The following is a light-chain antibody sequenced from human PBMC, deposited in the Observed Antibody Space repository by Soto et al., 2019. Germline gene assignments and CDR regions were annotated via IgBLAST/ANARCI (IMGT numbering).Light chain of an antibody. V-gene: IGKV3D-15*01. CDR1: QTVLTN. J-gene: IGKJ1*01. CDR3: QQYNNWPPWT. Sequence: EIVLTQSPATLSVSPGESATLSCRASQTVLTNLAWYQQKPGQAPRLLVYGGYTRATDVPARFSGSGSETEFTLTISSLQSEDFAVYYCQQYNNWPPWTVSQGTKVDIK. CDR2: GGY.